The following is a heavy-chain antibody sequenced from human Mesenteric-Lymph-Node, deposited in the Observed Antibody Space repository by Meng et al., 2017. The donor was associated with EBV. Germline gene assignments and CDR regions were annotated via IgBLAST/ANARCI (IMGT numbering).Heavy chain of an antibody. V-gene: IGHV4-39*01. D-gene: IGHD3/OR15-3a*01. J-gene: IGHJ5*02. CDR3: VRSRGWTQVEWFDP. CDR1: GGSISTTNYY. CDR2: IYYSGIT. Sequence: QLQLQEAGSRLVKPSGTLSLTCTVSGGSISTTNYYWSWVRQPPGKGLEWLGGIYYSGITYYNPSLTSRVDLSVDTSKNRFSLKLFSLTTEDTAVYFCVRSRGWTQVEWFDPWGPGILVTVSS.